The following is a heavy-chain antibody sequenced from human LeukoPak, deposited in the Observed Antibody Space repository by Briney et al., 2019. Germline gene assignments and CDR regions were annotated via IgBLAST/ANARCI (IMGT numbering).Heavy chain of an antibody. CDR3: AKGRTGFSYGYGIDY. CDR1: GFTFNTYS. V-gene: IGHV3-21*04. J-gene: IGHJ4*02. Sequence: GGSLRLSCAASGFTFNTYSMNWVRQAPGKGLEWVSFIFRSGSSIYYADSVKGRFTISRDNSKNTLYLQMNSLRAEDAAIYYCAKGRTGFSYGYGIDYWGQGTLVTVSS. D-gene: IGHD5-18*01. CDR2: IFRSGSSI.